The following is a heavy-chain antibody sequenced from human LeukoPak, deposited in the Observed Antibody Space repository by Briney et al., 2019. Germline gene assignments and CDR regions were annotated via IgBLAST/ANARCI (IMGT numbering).Heavy chain of an antibody. Sequence: GGTLRLSCEASGFTFNNNVMSWVRQAPGKGPEWVAFIGYDGSNKYTADSARGRFTLSRDNSKDTLHLQMNSLRAEDTAVYYCAKRGGTTVTTSNFHMDVWGKGTTVTVSS. CDR1: GFTFNNNV. CDR3: AKRGGTTVTTSNFHMDV. J-gene: IGHJ6*03. V-gene: IGHV3-30*02. D-gene: IGHD4-17*01. CDR2: IGYDGSNK.